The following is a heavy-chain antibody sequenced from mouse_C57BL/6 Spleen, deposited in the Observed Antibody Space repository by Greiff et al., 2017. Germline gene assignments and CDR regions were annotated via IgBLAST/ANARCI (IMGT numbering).Heavy chain of an antibody. Sequence: QVQLQQPGTELVKPGASVKLSCKASGYTFTSYWMHWVKQRPGQGLEWIGNINPSNGGTNYNGKFKGKATLTADKSSSTAYMQLSSLTSEDSAVYFCARQTAQGAFDYWGQGTTLTVSS. CDR1: GYTFTSYW. CDR2: INPSNGGT. V-gene: IGHV1-53*01. CDR3: ARQTAQGAFDY. J-gene: IGHJ2*01. D-gene: IGHD3-2*02.